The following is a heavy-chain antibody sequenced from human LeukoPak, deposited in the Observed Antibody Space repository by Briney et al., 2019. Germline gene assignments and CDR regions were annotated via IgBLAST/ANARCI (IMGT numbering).Heavy chain of an antibody. J-gene: IGHJ4*02. CDR1: VFTFSSYG. CDR3: ARGLYSKGWYYFDY. Sequence: GRSLRLSCAASVFTFSSYGIHWVRQAPGKGLEWVAVVWYDGSNKHYADSVKGRFTVSSDSSKNTLYLQMNSLRAEDTAVYYCARGLYSKGWYYFDYWGQGTLVTVSS. D-gene: IGHD6-19*01. V-gene: IGHV3-33*01. CDR2: VWYDGSNK.